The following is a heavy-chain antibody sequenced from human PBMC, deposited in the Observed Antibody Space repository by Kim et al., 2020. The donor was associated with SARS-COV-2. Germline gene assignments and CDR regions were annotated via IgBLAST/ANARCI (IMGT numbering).Heavy chain of an antibody. CDR1: GFTFSDHH. Sequence: GGSLRLSCAVSGFTFSDHHMGWVRQAPGKGLEWVGRTRNKADSHTTEYAASVKGRFTISRDDSKNSLSLQMNTRKTEDTAVYFCARETSGAFDIWGQGTKVTVSS. V-gene: IGHV3-72*01. J-gene: IGHJ3*02. CDR2: TRNKADSHTT. CDR3: ARETSGAFDI.